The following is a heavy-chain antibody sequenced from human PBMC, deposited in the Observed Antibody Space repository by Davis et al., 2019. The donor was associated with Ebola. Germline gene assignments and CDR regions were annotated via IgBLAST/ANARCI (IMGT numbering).Heavy chain of an antibody. J-gene: IGHJ2*01. CDR1: CWSPSGYY. CDR3: ARGSGGRREVAGIWSRATVYWNLDL. V-gene: IGHV4-34*01. CDR2: INYSGNT. Sequence: SETLSPTCAAYCWSPSGYYWSWIRHPPGKGPEWIGEINYSGNTKYNPSLKSPAIISAETSKNPFSLKVNSVTAADTAVYYCARGSGGRREVAGIWSRATVYWNLDLWGRGTLVTVSS. D-gene: IGHD6-19*01.